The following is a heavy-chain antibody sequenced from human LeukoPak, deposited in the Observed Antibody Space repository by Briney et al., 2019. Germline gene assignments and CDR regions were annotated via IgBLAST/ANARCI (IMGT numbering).Heavy chain of an antibody. Sequence: SETLSLTCAVSGASITSYYWSWVRQPPGKGLEWIGYIYYSGSTNYNPSLKSRVTMSVDTSKNEFSLKLSSVTTADTAVYYCATRRIAVAAPFDYWGQGTLVTVSS. V-gene: IGHV4-59*01. J-gene: IGHJ4*02. CDR1: GASITSYY. CDR3: ATRRIAVAAPFDY. CDR2: IYYSGST. D-gene: IGHD6-19*01.